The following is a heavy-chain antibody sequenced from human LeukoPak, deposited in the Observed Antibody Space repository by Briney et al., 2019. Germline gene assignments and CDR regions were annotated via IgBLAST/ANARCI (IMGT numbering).Heavy chain of an antibody. J-gene: IGHJ4*02. CDR1: GYTFTSYG. V-gene: IGHV1-18*01. CDR2: ISAYNGNT. CDR3: ARDRSARYGSGSYYYGPIDY. Sequence: ASVKVSCKASGYTFTSYGINWVRQDPGQGLEWMGWISAYNGNTNYAQKLQGRVTMTTDTSTSTAYMELRSLRSDDTAVYYCARDRSARYGSGSYYYGPIDYWGQGTLVTVSS. D-gene: IGHD3-10*01.